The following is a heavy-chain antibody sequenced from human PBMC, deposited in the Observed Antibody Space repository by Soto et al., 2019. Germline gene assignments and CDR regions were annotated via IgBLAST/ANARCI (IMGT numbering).Heavy chain of an antibody. V-gene: IGHV3-64D*06. J-gene: IGHJ5*02. CDR3: VYPRYTVLIPPT. CDR2: ISSTGVST. CDR1: GFSFNSFS. Sequence: GGSLRLSCSASGFSFNSFSMHWVRQAPGKGLEYVSGISSTGVSTYYADSVKDRFTISRDNSKNTLYLQMSSLRVEDTAVYYCVYPRYTVLIPPTWGRGTLVTVSS. D-gene: IGHD4-17*01.